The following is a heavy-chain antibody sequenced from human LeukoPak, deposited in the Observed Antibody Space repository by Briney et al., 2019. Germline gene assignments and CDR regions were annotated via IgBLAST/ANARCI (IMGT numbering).Heavy chain of an antibody. J-gene: IGHJ6*03. CDR1: GASMSSSDYY. V-gene: IGHV4-39*07. D-gene: IGHD3-16*01. CDR3: ARDRAGGDQVYYYYYMDV. Sequence: TSETLSLTCTVSGASMSSSDYYWGWIRQPPGKGLEWIGSIDYTGSSYSKPSLKSRVTISVDTSKDQFSLKLTSVNAADTAVYYCARDRAGGDQVYYYYYMDVWGPGTTVTTSS. CDR2: IDYTGSS.